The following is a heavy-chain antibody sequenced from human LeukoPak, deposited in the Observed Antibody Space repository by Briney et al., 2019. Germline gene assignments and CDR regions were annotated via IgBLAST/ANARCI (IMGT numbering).Heavy chain of an antibody. CDR3: ARDPSLYGDYVRLFDP. CDR1: GFTVSTNY. D-gene: IGHD4-17*01. J-gene: IGHJ5*02. Sequence: GGPLRLSCAASGFTVSTNYMSWVRQAPGKGLEWVSCISSSSSTIYYADSVKGRFTISRDNAKNSLYLQMNSLRDEDTAVYYCARDPSLYGDYVRLFDPWGQGTLVTVSS. CDR2: ISSSSSTI. V-gene: IGHV3-48*02.